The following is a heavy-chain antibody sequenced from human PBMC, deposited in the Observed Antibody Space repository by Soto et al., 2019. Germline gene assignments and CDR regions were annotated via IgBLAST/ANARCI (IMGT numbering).Heavy chain of an antibody. Sequence: PGGSLRLSCAASGFTLSSYAMSWVRQAPGKGREWVSTFSGTGGYTYYTDSVKGRFTISRDESKNTLFLHMNSLRAADTAVYYCARGQRALITYGPSDPWGQGTVVTVSS. CDR3: ARGQRALITYGPSDP. CDR2: FSGTGGYT. D-gene: IGHD4-17*01. V-gene: IGHV3-23*01. CDR1: GFTLSSYA. J-gene: IGHJ5*02.